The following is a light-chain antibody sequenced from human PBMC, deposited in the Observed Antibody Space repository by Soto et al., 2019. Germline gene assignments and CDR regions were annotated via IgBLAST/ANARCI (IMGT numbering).Light chain of an antibody. CDR1: QSISSY. CDR2: AAS. Sequence: DIQMTQSPSSLSASVGDRVTITCRASQSISSYLNWYQQKPGKAPKLLIYAASSLQSGVPSRFRGSGSVTDFTLTISSLQPEDFATYDCQQSYSTPWTFGQGTKVEIK. CDR3: QQSYSTPWT. J-gene: IGKJ1*01. V-gene: IGKV1-39*01.